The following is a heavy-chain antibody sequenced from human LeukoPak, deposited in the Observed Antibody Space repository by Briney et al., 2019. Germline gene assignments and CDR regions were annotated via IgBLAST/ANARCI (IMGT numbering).Heavy chain of an antibody. D-gene: IGHD3-22*01. CDR3: ARHTSYDSSGYYYYYGMDV. Sequence: SETLSLTCTVSGGSISSYYWSWIRQPPGKGLEWIGYIYYSGSTNYNPSLKSRVTISVDTSKNQFSLKLSSVTAADTAVYYCARHTSYDSSGYYYYYGMDVWGQGTTVTVSS. CDR1: GGSISSYY. J-gene: IGHJ6*02. CDR2: IYYSGST. V-gene: IGHV4-59*12.